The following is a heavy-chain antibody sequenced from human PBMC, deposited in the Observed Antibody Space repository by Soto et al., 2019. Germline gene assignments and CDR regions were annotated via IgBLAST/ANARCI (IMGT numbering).Heavy chain of an antibody. CDR1: GGSITYYS. CDR2: IFSSGST. CDR3: ARDQGVVVTADNWFDP. V-gene: IGHV4-4*07. J-gene: IGHJ5*02. D-gene: IGHD2-21*02. Sequence: SETLSLTCTVSGGSITYYSWVWIRQPAGKGLEWVGRIFSSGSTNYNPSLKGRITMSLDTSKNQFTLKLNSATATDTAVYFCARDQGVVVTADNWFDPWGQGILVTVSS.